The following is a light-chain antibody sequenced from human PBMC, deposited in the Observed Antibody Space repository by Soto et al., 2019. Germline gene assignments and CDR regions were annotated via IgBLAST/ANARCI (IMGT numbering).Light chain of an antibody. Sequence: DIVLTQSPATLSLSPGERGTLSCRASESVTNYLAWYQQKPGQAPRLLIYDASNRATGIPARFSGSGSGTDFTLTINSLEPEDVAVYYCQQRSYLFTFGGGTKVDIK. J-gene: IGKJ4*01. CDR1: ESVTNY. CDR3: QQRSYLFT. CDR2: DAS. V-gene: IGKV3-11*01.